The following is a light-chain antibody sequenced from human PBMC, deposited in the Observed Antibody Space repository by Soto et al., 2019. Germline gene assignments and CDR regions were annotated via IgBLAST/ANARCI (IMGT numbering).Light chain of an antibody. J-gene: IGKJ1*01. V-gene: IGKV3-15*01. CDR3: QQYNNWPIT. CDR1: QSVSTN. Sequence: EIVLTQSPATLSLSPGERATLSCRASQSVSTNLAWYQQKPGQSPRLLIYGSSPRATGIPARFSGSGSGTEFTLTISSLQSEDSAVYYCQQYNNWPITFGKGTKVVIK. CDR2: GSS.